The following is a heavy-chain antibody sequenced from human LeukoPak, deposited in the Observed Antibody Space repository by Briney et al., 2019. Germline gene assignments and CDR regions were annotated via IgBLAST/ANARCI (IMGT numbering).Heavy chain of an antibody. Sequence: SVKVSCKASGYTFPSYFMHWVRQAPGQGLEWMGGIIPIFGTANYAQKFQGRVTITADESTSTAYMELSSLRSEDTAVYYCATGNVGATNSPSLAEVWGQGTLVTVSS. CDR1: GYTFPSYF. CDR3: ATGNVGATNSPSLAEV. V-gene: IGHV1-69*13. CDR2: IIPIFGTA. D-gene: IGHD1-26*01. J-gene: IGHJ4*02.